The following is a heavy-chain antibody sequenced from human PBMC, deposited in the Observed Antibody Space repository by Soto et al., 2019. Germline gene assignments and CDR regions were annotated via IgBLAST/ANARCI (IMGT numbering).Heavy chain of an antibody. CDR3: ARSDIDAFDI. Sequence: QVQLQESGPGLVKPSETLSLTCTVSGGSVSSGSYYWSWMRQPPGKGLEWIGYIYYSGSTNYNPSLKSRVTISVDTSKNQFSLKLSSVTAADTAVYHCARSDIDAFDIWGQGTMVTVSS. J-gene: IGHJ3*02. CDR1: GGSVSSGSYY. CDR2: IYYSGST. V-gene: IGHV4-61*01. D-gene: IGHD2-21*02.